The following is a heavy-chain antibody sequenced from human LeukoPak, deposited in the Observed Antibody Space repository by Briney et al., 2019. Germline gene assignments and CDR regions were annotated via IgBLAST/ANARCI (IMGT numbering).Heavy chain of an antibody. J-gene: IGHJ4*02. CDR1: GYSISSGYY. CDR3: ARFCSGGSCYGASFDY. V-gene: IGHV4-38-2*01. D-gene: IGHD2-15*01. CDR2: IYHSGST. Sequence: PSETLSLTCAVSGYSISSGYYWGWIRQPPGKGLEWIGSIYHSGSTYYNPSLKSRVTTSVDTSKNQFSPKLSSVTAADTAVYYCARFCSGGSCYGASFDYWGQGTLVTVSS.